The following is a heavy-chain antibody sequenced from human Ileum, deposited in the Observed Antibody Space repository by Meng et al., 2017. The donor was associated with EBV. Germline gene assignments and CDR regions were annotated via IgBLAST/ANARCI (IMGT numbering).Heavy chain of an antibody. J-gene: IGHJ4*02. V-gene: IGHV1-3*01. D-gene: IGHD2-8*02. CDR1: GNTFTNNA. Sequence: QVQRVQSGAEVKKPGASVKVSCKVSGNTFTNNAIHWVRQAPGQGLEWMGWINPRNGNTEYSQKFQDRVTITRDTSASTAYMELSSLTSEDMAVYFCAVEVIFGGVPFDDWGQGTLVTVSS. CDR3: AVEVIFGGVPFDD. CDR2: INPRNGNT.